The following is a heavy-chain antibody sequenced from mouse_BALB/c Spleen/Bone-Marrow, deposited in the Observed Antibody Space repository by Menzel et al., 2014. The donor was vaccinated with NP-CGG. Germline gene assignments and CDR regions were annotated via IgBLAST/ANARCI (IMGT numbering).Heavy chain of an antibody. D-gene: IGHD2-10*02. V-gene: IGHV2-6-7*01. Sequence: VQRVESGPGLVAPSQSLSITCTVSGFSLTGFGINWIRQPPGKGLGWLGMIWGDGTTDYNSALKSRLSIKKDNSKSQVFLKMNSLQAGDTARYYCAREKYGNYYAMDYWGQGTSVTVSS. CDR3: AREKYGNYYAMDY. J-gene: IGHJ4*01. CDR1: GFSLTGFG. CDR2: IWGDGTT.